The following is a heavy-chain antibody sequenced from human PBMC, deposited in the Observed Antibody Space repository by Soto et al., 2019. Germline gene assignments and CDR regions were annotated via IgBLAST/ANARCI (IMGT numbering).Heavy chain of an antibody. CDR1: GFTFSSYS. CDR2: LIGGHYGT. CDR3: AKGKSTGDIDWFDP. D-gene: IGHD3-10*01. V-gene: IGHV3-21*04. Sequence: GGSLRLSCAASGFTFSSYSMNWVRQAPGKGLEWVSTLIGGHYGTAYSYSVKGRFTVSRDNSKNCLYLQMNSLGVEDTAMYFCAKGKSTGDIDWFDPWGQGSLVTVSS. J-gene: IGHJ5*02.